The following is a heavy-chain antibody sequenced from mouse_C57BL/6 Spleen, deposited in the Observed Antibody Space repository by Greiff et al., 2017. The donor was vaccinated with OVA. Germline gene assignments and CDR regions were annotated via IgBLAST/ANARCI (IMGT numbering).Heavy chain of an antibody. J-gene: IGHJ2*01. D-gene: IGHD2-4*01. Sequence: QVQLQQSGTELVKPGASVKLSCKASGYTFTSYWMHWVKQRPGQGLEWIGNINPSNGGTNYNEKFKSKATLTVDKSSSTAYMQLSSLTSEDSAVYYCARSGITTGGYYFDYWGQGTTLTVSS. CDR2: INPSNGGT. CDR3: ARSGITTGGYYFDY. CDR1: GYTFTSYW. V-gene: IGHV1-53*01.